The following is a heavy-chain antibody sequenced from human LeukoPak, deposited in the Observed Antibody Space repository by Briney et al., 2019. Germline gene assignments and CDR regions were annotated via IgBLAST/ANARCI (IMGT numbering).Heavy chain of an antibody. CDR1: GGSFSSYY. V-gene: IGHV4-34*01. CDR3: ARDTVGATFPGAFDI. CDR2: INHSGSS. J-gene: IGHJ3*02. D-gene: IGHD1-26*01. Sequence: SETLSLTCAVYGGSFSSYYWSWIRQPPGKGLEWIGEINHSGSSNYNPSLKSRATISVDTSINQFSLKLNSLTAADTAMYYCARDTVGATFPGAFDIWGQGTMVTVSS.